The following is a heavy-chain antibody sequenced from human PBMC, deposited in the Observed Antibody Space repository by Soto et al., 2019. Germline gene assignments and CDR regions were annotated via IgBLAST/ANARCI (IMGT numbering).Heavy chain of an antibody. Sequence: ASVKVSCKASGYTLTGYYMHWVRQAPGQGLEWMGWINPNSGGTNYAQKLQGRVTMTTDTSTTTAYMELRSLRSDDTAVYYCASSDSSGYYYVSPYFQHWGQGTLVTVSS. D-gene: IGHD3-22*01. J-gene: IGHJ1*01. CDR3: ASSDSSGYYYVSPYFQH. CDR2: INPNSGGT. CDR1: GYTLTGYY. V-gene: IGHV1-2*02.